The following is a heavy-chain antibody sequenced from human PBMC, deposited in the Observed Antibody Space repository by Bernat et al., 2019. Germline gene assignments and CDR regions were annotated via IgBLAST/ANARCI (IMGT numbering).Heavy chain of an antibody. CDR2: ISAFNGNT. CDR1: GYTFTSHG. V-gene: IGHV1-18*01. CDR3: ARGSGYSYGDQYYGMDV. Sequence: QVLLMQSGIEVKKSGASVKVSCKAFGYTFTSHGINWVRQAPGQGLEWMGWISAFNGNTHYAQKIQDRVSMTTDTSTSTAHMELRSLRSDDTATYYCARGSGYSYGDQYYGMDVWGQGTTVIVSS. J-gene: IGHJ6*02. D-gene: IGHD5-18*01.